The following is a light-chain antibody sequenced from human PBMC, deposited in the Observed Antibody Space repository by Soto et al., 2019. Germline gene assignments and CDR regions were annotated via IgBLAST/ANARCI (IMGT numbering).Light chain of an antibody. CDR1: QTVTSNY. V-gene: IGKV3-20*01. CDR3: HQYGSSPGS. J-gene: IGKJ1*01. CDR2: GAS. Sequence: IVLTQSPGTLSSSPGGRATLSCRASQTVTSNYLVWYQQKRGQAPRLLIWGASIRAADLPDRFSGGGSGKDFTLPISRLEAEDFAIYYCHQYGSSPGSFGQGTKVDIK.